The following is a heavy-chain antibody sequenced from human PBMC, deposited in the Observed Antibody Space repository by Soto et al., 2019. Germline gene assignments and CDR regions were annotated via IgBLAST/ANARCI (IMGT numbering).Heavy chain of an antibody. Sequence: GGSLRLSCAASGFTFSSYEMNWVRQAPGKGLEWVSYISSSGSTIYYADSVKGRFTISRDNAKNSLYLQMNSLRAEDTAVYYCARLEKTXYDYVWGSYRSVDAFDIWGQGTMVTVSS. J-gene: IGHJ3*02. CDR3: ARLEKTXYDYVWGSYRSVDAFDI. CDR1: GFTFSSYE. D-gene: IGHD3-16*02. V-gene: IGHV3-48*03. CDR2: ISSSGSTI.